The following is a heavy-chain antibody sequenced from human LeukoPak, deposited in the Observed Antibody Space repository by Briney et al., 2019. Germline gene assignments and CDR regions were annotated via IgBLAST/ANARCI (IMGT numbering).Heavy chain of an antibody. V-gene: IGHV3-23*01. D-gene: IGHD1-26*01. CDR3: AKVRIVGMYYFDY. J-gene: IGHJ4*02. Sequence: GGCLRLSCAASGFTFSHYGMHWVRQAPGKGLEWVSAISGSGGSTYYADSVKGRFTISRDNSKNTLYLQMNSLRAEDTAVYYCAKVRIVGMYYFDYWGQGTLVTVSS. CDR2: ISGSGGST. CDR1: GFTFSHYG.